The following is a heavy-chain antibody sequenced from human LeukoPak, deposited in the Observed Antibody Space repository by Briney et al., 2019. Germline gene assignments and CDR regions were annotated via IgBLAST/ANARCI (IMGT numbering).Heavy chain of an antibody. CDR3: ATGGRYSYGPPVRI. CDR1: GYTFTDYD. J-gene: IGHJ3*02. V-gene: IGHV1-24*01. Sequence: ASVKVSCKTSGYTFTDYDITWVRQAPGKGLEWMGGFDPEDGETIYAQKFQGRVTMTEDTSTDTAYMELSSLRSEDTAVYYCATGGRYSYGPPVRIWGQGTMVTVSS. CDR2: FDPEDGET. D-gene: IGHD5-18*01.